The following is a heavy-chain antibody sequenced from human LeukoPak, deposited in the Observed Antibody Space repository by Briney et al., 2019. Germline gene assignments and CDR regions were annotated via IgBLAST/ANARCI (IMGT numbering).Heavy chain of an antibody. V-gene: IGHV1-8*02. J-gene: IGHJ4*02. D-gene: IGHD3-9*01. CDR2: MNPNSGNT. Sequence: ASVKVSCKASGYTFTSYDINWVQQATGQGVDGMEWMNPNSGNTGYAQKFQGRVTMTRNTSISTAYMELSSLRSEDTAVYYCAAHDILTGYYSFDYWGQGTRVTVSS. CDR3: AAHDILTGYYSFDY. CDR1: GYTFTSYD.